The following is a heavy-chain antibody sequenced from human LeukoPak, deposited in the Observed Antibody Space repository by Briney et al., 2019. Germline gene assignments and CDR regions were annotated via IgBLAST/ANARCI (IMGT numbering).Heavy chain of an antibody. Sequence: GGSLRLSCVASGFTFSACPMHWVRQTPGKGLEYVAPINSNGVKTYYVDSVKGRFTISRDNVKNSLYLQMNSLRAEDTAVYYCVRDPEALDYWGQGTLVTVSS. J-gene: IGHJ4*02. D-gene: IGHD6-6*01. V-gene: IGHV3-64*02. CDR3: VRDPEALDY. CDR2: INSNGVKT. CDR1: GFTFSACP.